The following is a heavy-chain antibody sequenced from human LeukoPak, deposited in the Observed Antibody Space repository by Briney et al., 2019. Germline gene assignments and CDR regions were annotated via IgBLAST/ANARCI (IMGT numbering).Heavy chain of an antibody. D-gene: IGHD2-2*01. CDR3: ARVVVVPAADVGYFDY. J-gene: IGHJ4*02. Sequence: PGGSLRLSCAASGFTFDDYGTSWVRQAPGKGLEWVSGINWNGGSTGYADSVKGRFTISRDNAKNSLYLQMKSLRAEHTALYYCARVVVVPAADVGYFDYWGQGTLVTVSS. V-gene: IGHV3-20*04. CDR2: INWNGGST. CDR1: GFTFDDYG.